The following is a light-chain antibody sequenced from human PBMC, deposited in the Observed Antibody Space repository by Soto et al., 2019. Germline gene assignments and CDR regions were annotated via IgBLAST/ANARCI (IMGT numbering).Light chain of an antibody. J-gene: IGLJ2*01. CDR3: CLYTSSSTVV. CDR2: DVS. Sequence: QSALTQPASVSGSPGQSITISCTGTSSDVGGYNYVSWYQQHPGKAPKLMIYDVSNRPSGVSNRFSGSKSGNTASLTISGLQAEDEADYYCCLYTSSSTVVFGGGTKLTVL. CDR1: SSDVGGYNY. V-gene: IGLV2-14*01.